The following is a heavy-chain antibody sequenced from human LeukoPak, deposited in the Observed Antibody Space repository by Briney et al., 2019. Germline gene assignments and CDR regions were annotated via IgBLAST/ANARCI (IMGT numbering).Heavy chain of an antibody. D-gene: IGHD6-6*01. V-gene: IGHV4-59*01. CDR3: AISSSVLGIAARPVLDY. CDR2: IYYSGST. CDR1: GGSISSYY. J-gene: IGHJ4*02. Sequence: SEALSLTCTVSGGSISSYYWSWIRQPPGKGLEWIGYIYYSGSTNYNPSLKSRVTISVDTSKNQFSLKLSSVTAADTAVNYCAISSSVLGIAARPVLDYWGQGTLVTVSS.